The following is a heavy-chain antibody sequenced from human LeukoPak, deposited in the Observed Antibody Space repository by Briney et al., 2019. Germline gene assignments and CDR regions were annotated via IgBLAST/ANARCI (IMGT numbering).Heavy chain of an antibody. CDR2: IYYSGST. CDR3: AVSTYYYDSSGRNWFDP. J-gene: IGHJ5*02. CDR1: GGSISSSSYY. Sequence: PSETLSLTCTVSGGSISSSSYYWGWIRQPPGKGLEWIGSIYYSGSTYYNPSLKSRVTISVDTSKNQFSLKLSSVTAADTAVYYCAVSTYYYDSSGRNWFDPWGQGTLVTVS. D-gene: IGHD3-22*01. V-gene: IGHV4-39*01.